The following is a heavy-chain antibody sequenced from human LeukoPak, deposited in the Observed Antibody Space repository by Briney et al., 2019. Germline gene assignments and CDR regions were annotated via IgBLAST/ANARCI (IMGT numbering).Heavy chain of an antibody. J-gene: IGHJ4*02. CDR1: GFTFSRYW. D-gene: IGHD3-22*01. Sequence: PGGSLGLSCAASGFTFSRYWMSWVRQAPGKGLEWVASIKQDGSEKYYVDSVMGRFTISRDNAKNSLHLQMNSVRAEDTAVYYCARVDNSGSIPDYWGQGTLVIVSS. CDR3: ARVDNSGSIPDY. V-gene: IGHV3-7*01. CDR2: IKQDGSEK.